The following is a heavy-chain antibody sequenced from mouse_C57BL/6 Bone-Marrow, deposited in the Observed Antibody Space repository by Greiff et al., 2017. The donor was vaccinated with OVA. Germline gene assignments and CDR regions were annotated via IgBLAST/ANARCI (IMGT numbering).Heavy chain of an antibody. CDR3: ARGELPCAD. CDR1: GYTFTDYY. CDR2: INPNNGGT. Sequence: EVQLQQSGPELVKPGASVKISCKASGYTFTDYYMNWVKQSHGKSLEWIGDINPNNGGTSYNQKFKGKATLTVDKSSSTAYMELRSLTSEDSAVYYCARGELPCADWGQGTLVTVSA. V-gene: IGHV1-26*01. J-gene: IGHJ3*01.